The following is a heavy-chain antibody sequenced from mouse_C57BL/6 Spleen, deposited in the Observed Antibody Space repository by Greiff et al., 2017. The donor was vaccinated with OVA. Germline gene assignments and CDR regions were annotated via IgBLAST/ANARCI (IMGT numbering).Heavy chain of an antibody. CDR3: ARHYGSAWFAY. D-gene: IGHD1-1*01. CDR1: GYTFTSYW. J-gene: IGHJ3*01. CDR2: IYPSDSET. Sequence: VQLQQPGAELVRPGSSVKLSCKASGYTFTSYWMDWVKQRPGQGLEWIGNIYPSDSETHYNQKFKDKATLTVDKSSSTAYMQLSSLTSEDSAVYYCARHYGSAWFAYWGQGTLVTVSA. V-gene: IGHV1-61*01.